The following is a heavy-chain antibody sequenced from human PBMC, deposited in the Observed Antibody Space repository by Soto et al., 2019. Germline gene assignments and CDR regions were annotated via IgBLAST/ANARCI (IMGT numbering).Heavy chain of an antibody. J-gene: IGHJ4*02. CDR2: AYYSEST. D-gene: IGHD1-1*01. CDR3: ARQTNWKVDY. V-gene: IGHV4-39*01. Sequence: KPSETLSLTCTVSGVSIRSSTYQWGWIRQPPGRGLEWIGSAYYSESTYYNPSLKSRVTISVDASKNQFSLRVNSVTAADTAVYYCARQTNWKVDYWGQGTLVTVSS. CDR1: GVSIRSSTYQ.